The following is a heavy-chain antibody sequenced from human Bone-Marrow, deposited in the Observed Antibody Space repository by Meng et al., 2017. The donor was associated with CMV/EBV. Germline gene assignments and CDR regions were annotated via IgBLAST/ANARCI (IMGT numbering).Heavy chain of an antibody. CDR3: ASPRLELGYGMDV. V-gene: IGHV4-39*06. CDR2: RYYRGGT. D-gene: IGHD1-7*01. Sequence: SETLSLTSPVSGGSISSSSYYWGWIRQPPGKGLEWFGSRYYRGGTYYNPSLKSRVTIPVDTAQDQFALKLSSVTAADTAVYYCASPRLELGYGMDVWGQGTTVTVSS. CDR1: GGSISSSSYY. J-gene: IGHJ6*02.